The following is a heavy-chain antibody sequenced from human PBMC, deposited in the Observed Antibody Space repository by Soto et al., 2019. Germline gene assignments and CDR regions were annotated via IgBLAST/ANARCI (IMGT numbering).Heavy chain of an antibody. CDR2: IIPIFGTA. CDR3: ASSVTMVRGVIIPELDAFDI. Sequence: SVKVSCKASGGTLSSYAISWVRQAPGQGLEWMGGIIPIFGTANYAQKFQGRVTITADESTSTAYMELSSLRSEDTAVYYCASSVTMVRGVIIPELDAFDIWGLGTMVTVSS. V-gene: IGHV1-69*13. D-gene: IGHD3-10*01. CDR1: GGTLSSYA. J-gene: IGHJ3*02.